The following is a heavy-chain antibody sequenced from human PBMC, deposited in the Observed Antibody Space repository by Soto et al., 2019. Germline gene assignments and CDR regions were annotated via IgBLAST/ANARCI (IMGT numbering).Heavy chain of an antibody. CDR2: IIPIFGTA. D-gene: IGHD3-22*01. J-gene: IGHJ6*04. Sequence: VASVKVSCKASGGTFSSYAISWVRQAPGQGLEWMGGIIPIFGTANYAQKFQGRVTITADESTSTAYMELSSLRSEDTAVYYCARDLYDSSGYYATWSYYGMLVCGTGPTGTGSS. CDR3: ARDLYDSSGYYATWSYYGMLV. V-gene: IGHV1-69*13. CDR1: GGTFSSYA.